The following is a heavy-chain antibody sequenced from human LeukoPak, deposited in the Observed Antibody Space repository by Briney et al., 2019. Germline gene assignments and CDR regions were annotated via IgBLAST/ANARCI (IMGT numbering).Heavy chain of an antibody. D-gene: IGHD5-24*01. V-gene: IGHV3-23*01. Sequence: PGGSLRLSCAASGFTFSSYWMSWVRQAPGKGLEWVSAISGSGGSTYYADSVKGRFTISRDNSKNTLYLQMNSLRAEDTAVYYCAKGPMATTMYYFDYWGQGTLVTVSS. J-gene: IGHJ4*02. CDR1: GFTFSSYW. CDR2: ISGSGGST. CDR3: AKGPMATTMYYFDY.